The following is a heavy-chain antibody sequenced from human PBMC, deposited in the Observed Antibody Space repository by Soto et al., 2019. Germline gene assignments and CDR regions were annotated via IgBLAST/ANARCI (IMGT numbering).Heavy chain of an antibody. V-gene: IGHV3-9*01. CDR2: INWNSGSI. Sequence: TGVSQSLSCASSGFPFDDYAMHWVRPIKGKGLEWVSGINWNSGSIGYGDSVKGRFAISRDNAKNSLHLQMNSLSAEDTAFYYCVKDESINWYSGHFRHWGQGTLVTVS. J-gene: IGHJ1*01. CDR3: VKDESINWYSGHFRH. CDR1: GFPFDDYA. D-gene: IGHD6-13*01.